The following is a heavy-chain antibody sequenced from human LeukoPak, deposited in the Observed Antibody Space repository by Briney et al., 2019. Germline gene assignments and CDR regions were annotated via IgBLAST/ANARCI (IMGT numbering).Heavy chain of an antibody. D-gene: IGHD3-9*01. CDR3: AKDVGTGYGPSSVLSS. J-gene: IGHJ4*02. Sequence: GGSLRLSCAASGFTFSSYGMHWVRQAPGKGLEWVSLITWDGGSTYYADSVKGRFTISRDNSKNSLYLQMNSLRTEDTALYYCAKDVGTGYGPSSVLSSWGQGTLVTVSS. V-gene: IGHV3-43*01. CDR2: ITWDGGST. CDR1: GFTFSSYG.